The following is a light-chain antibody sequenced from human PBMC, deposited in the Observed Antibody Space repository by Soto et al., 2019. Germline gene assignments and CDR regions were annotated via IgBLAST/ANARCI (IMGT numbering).Light chain of an antibody. CDR3: QQNTDWRPIT. J-gene: IGKJ5*01. V-gene: IGKV3-15*01. CDR2: GAS. Sequence: EIVMTQSPATLSVSPGERATLSCRASQSVNTKLAWYQQKPGQPPRLLIYGASTRAAGGPARFTGSGSRTDFILTISSLQSEDFAVYYCQQNTDWRPITFGQGTRLEIK. CDR1: QSVNTK.